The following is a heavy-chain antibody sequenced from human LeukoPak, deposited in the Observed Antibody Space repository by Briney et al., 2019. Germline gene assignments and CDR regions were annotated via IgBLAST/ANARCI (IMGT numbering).Heavy chain of an antibody. V-gene: IGHV3-23*01. D-gene: IGHD3-10*01. J-gene: IGHJ6*03. CDR1: GFTFSSYA. CDR2: ISGSGGST. CDR3: AKVGGEPNYYYMDV. Sequence: PGGSLRLSCAASGFTFSSYAMSWVRQAPGKGLEWVSAISGSGGSTYYADSVKGRFTISRDNSKYTLYLQMNSLRAEDTAVYYCAKVGGEPNYYYMDVWGKGTTVTVSS.